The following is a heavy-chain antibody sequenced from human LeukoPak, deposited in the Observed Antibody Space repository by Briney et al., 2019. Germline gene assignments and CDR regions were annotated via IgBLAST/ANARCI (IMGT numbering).Heavy chain of an antibody. Sequence: PSETLSFTCTDPGGSISSYIWSSIRQPAGKGLELIGRIYTSGSTNYNPSLKSRVTMSVDTSKNQFSLKLSSATAADTAVYYCALDGSGFDPWGQGTLVTVSS. CDR1: GGSISSYI. CDR2: IYTSGST. V-gene: IGHV4-4*07. J-gene: IGHJ5*02. CDR3: ALDGSGFDP. D-gene: IGHD3-10*01.